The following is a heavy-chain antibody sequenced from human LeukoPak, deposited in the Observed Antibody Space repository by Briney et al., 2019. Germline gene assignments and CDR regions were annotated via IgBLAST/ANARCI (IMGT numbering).Heavy chain of an antibody. CDR3: ARDAHGGNSWGWFDP. D-gene: IGHD4-23*01. CDR1: DGSISGYY. CDR2: IYFTGFT. V-gene: IGHV4-59*01. J-gene: IGHJ5*02. Sequence: SETLSLTCSVSDGSISGYYWSWIRQSPGKGLQWIGYIYFTGFTHYNPSLKSRVTMSVDTSKSQFSLRLNSVTAADTAVYYCARDAHGGNSWGWFDPWGQGTLVTVSS.